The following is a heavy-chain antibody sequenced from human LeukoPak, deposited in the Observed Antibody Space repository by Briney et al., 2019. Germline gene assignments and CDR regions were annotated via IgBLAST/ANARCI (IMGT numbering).Heavy chain of an antibody. J-gene: IGHJ4*02. D-gene: IGHD3-22*01. Sequence: SETLSLTCAVSGDSISNYYWSWIRQPPGKGLEWIGYIYYSGSTNYNPSLKSRVTISVDTSKNQFSLKLSSVTAADTAVYYCAEYYYDSSGYSDYWGQGTLVTVSS. V-gene: IGHV4-59*01. CDR3: AEYYYDSSGYSDY. CDR2: IYYSGST. CDR1: GDSISNYY.